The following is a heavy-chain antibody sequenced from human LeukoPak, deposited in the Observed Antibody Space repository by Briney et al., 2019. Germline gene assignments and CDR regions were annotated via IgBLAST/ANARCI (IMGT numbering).Heavy chain of an antibody. J-gene: IGHJ4*02. CDR3: ASPGYSGYA. Sequence: PSETLSLTCAVYGGSFSGYYWSWIRQPPGKGLEWIGEINHSGSTNYNPSLKSRVTISVDTSENQFSLKLSSVTAADTAVYYCASPGYSGYAWGQGTLVTVSS. CDR2: INHSGST. CDR1: GGSFSGYY. D-gene: IGHD5-12*01. V-gene: IGHV4-34*01.